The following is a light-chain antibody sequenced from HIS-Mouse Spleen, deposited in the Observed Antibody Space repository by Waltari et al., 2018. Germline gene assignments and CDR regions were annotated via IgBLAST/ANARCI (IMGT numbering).Light chain of an antibody. Sequence: QSALTQPASVSGSPGQSITISCTGPSSDFGSYNLVSWYQQHPGKAPKLMIYEGSKRPSGVSNRFSGSKSGNTASLTISGLQAEDEADYYCCSYAGSSTFEVFGGGTKLTVL. CDR1: SSDFGSYNL. CDR2: EGS. CDR3: CSYAGSSTFEV. J-gene: IGLJ2*01. V-gene: IGLV2-23*03.